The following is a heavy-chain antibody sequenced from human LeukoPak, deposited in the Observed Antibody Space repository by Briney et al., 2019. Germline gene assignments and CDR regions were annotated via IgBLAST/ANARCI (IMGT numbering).Heavy chain of an antibody. J-gene: IGHJ4*02. D-gene: IGHD4-17*01. CDR3: ARVIYNGDYVFDY. Sequence: SGTLSLTCTVSGGSISSYYWSWIRQPPGKGLEWIGYIYYSGSTNCNPSLKSRVTISVDTSKNQFSLKLSSVTAADTAVYYCARVIYNGDYVFDYWGQGTLVTVSS. V-gene: IGHV4-59*01. CDR2: IYYSGST. CDR1: GGSISSYY.